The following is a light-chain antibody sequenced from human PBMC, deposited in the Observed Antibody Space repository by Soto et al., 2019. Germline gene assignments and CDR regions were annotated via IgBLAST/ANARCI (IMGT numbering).Light chain of an antibody. J-gene: IGKJ1*01. CDR3: QHYSSYWT. V-gene: IGKV1-5*03. CDR2: KAS. CDR1: QTISSW. Sequence: DIQMTQSPSTLSGSVGDRVTIACRASQTISSWLAWYQQKPGKAPKLLIYKASTLKSGVPSRFSGSGSGTEITLTISSLQPDDFATYYCQHYSSYWTFGQGTKVDIK.